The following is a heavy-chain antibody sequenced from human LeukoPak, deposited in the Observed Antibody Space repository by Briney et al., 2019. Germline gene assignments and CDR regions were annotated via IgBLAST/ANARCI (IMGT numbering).Heavy chain of an antibody. V-gene: IGHV1-8*01. CDR1: GYTFTSYD. Sequence: ASVKVSCKASGYTFTSYDINWVRQATGQGLEWMGWMNPNSGNTGYAQKFQGRVTMTRNTSIGTAYMELSSLRSEDTAVYYCAREQSRSNWFDPWGQGTLVTVSS. J-gene: IGHJ5*02. CDR2: MNPNSGNT. CDR3: AREQSRSNWFDP. D-gene: IGHD6-19*01.